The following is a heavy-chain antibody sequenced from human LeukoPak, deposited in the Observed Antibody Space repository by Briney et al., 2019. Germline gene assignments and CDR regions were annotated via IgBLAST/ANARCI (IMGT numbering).Heavy chain of an antibody. CDR1: GYTFTSYG. V-gene: IGHV1-18*01. CDR2: ISAYNGNT. CDR3: AGDHCSSTSCSSTPTNWFDP. D-gene: IGHD2-2*01. Sequence: ASVKVSCKASGYTFTSYGISWVRQAPGQGLEWMGWISAYNGNTNYAQKLQGRVTMTTDTSTSTAYMELRSLRSDDTAVYYCAGDHCSSTSCSSTPTNWFDPWGQGTLVTVSS. J-gene: IGHJ5*02.